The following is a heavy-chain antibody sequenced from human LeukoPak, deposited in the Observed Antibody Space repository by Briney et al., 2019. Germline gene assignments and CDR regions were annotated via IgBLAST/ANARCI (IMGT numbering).Heavy chain of an antibody. D-gene: IGHD6-19*01. J-gene: IGHJ5*01. CDR3: AKPISGGLAVTADWFDP. Sequence: GGSLRLSYAASGFTFSSYWMHWVRQAPGKGLVWVSRIKSDVTYADSVRGRFTISRDNAKNTVHLQLNSLRAEDTAVYYCAKPISGGLAVTADWFDPWGQGTLVVVSS. CDR2: IKSDV. V-gene: IGHV3-74*01. CDR1: GFTFSSYW.